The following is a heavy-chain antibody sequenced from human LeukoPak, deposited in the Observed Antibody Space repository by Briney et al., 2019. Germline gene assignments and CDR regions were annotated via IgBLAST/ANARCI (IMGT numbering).Heavy chain of an antibody. V-gene: IGHV3-7*01. Sequence: GGSLRLSWAASGFTVNSNWMTWVRQAPGKWLGLVASIKQGGSEKYYADSVKGRFTVSRDDAKNSLYFQMSSLSAGDTAVYYCARGPNSGDRVVYLDSWRQGTKVTVSS. J-gene: IGHJ4*02. CDR3: ARGPNSGDRVVYLDS. D-gene: IGHD4-17*01. CDR2: IKQGGSEK. CDR1: GFTVNSNW.